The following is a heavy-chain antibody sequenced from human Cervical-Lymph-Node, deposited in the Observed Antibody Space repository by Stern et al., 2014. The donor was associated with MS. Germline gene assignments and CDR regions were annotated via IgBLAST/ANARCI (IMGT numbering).Heavy chain of an antibody. V-gene: IGHV4-59*01. J-gene: IGHJ6*02. CDR2: IYYSGST. Sequence: QVQLQESGPGLVKPSETLSLTCTVSGGSIRSYYWSWIRQPPGKGLEWIGYIYYSGSTNYNPSLKSRVTISVDTSKNQFSLKLSSVTAADTAVYYCARGNSYGYPYYYYGMDVWGQGTTVTVSS. CDR3: ARGNSYGYPYYYYGMDV. D-gene: IGHD5-18*01. CDR1: GGSIRSYY.